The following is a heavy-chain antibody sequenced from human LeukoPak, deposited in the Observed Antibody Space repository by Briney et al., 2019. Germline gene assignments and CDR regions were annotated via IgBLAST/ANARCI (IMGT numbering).Heavy chain of an antibody. V-gene: IGHV3-21*01. CDR3: ARVRRYGDCDY. J-gene: IGHJ4*02. CDR1: GFTFSSYS. D-gene: IGHD4-17*01. CDR2: ISSSSSYI. Sequence: GGSLRLSCAASGFTFSSYSMNWVRRAPGKGLEWVSSISSSSSYIYYADSVKGRFTISRDNAKNSLYLQMNSLRAEDTAVYYCARVRRYGDCDYWGQGTLVTVSS.